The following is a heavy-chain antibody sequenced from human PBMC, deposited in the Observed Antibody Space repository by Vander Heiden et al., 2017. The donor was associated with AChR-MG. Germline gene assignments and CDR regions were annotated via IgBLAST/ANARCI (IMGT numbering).Heavy chain of an antibody. CDR3: ARQVDSAYFDY. V-gene: IGHV4-39*01. CDR2: IYYSGRT. Sequence: QLQLQESGPGLVKASETLPLTCAGPGVPIDSSPYYWVWIRQPPGKGLGWIGSIYYSGRTYYHPSLEGRVTLSVDTSKNLFSLKLNSVTAADTAVYYCARQVDSAYFDYWGQGALVTVSS. D-gene: IGHD5-12*01. J-gene: IGHJ4*02. CDR1: GVPIDSSPYY.